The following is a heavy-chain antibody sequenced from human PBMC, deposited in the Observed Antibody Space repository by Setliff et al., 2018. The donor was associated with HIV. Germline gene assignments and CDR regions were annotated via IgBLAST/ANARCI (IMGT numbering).Heavy chain of an antibody. V-gene: IGHV4-61*10. D-gene: IGHD3-3*01. Sequence: SETLSLTCTVSGGSISSGSYYWSWIRQPAGKGLEWIGHIYYSGSTNYNPSLKSRVTISVDTSKNQFSLKLSSVTAADTAVYYCARGANFWSGYDSWGQGTTVTSP. CDR2: IYYSGST. CDR3: ARGANFWSGYDS. CDR1: GGSISSGSYY. J-gene: IGHJ6*02.